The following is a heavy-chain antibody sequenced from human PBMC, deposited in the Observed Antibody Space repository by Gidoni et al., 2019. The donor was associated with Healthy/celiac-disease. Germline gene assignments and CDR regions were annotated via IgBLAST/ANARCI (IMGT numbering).Heavy chain of an antibody. CDR1: GDSFSSNHAA. D-gene: IGHD6-19*01. V-gene: IGHV6-1*01. Sequence: QVQLQQSGPGLVKPSQTLPLPCAISGDSFSSNHAAWNWIRQSPSRGLEWLGRTYYRSKWYNDYAVSVKSRITINPDTSKNQFSLQLNSVTPEDTAVYYCARGPGVAGPMYNWCDPWGQGTLVTVSS. CDR3: ARGPGVAGPMYNWCDP. J-gene: IGHJ5*02. CDR2: TYYRSKWYN.